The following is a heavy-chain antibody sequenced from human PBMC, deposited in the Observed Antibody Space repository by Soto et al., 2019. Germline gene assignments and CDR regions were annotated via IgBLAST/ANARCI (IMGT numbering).Heavy chain of an antibody. Sequence: LRLSCAASGFTVSSNYMSWVRQAPGKGLEWVSVIYSGGSTYYADSVKGRFTISRDNSKNTLYLQMNSLRAEDTAVYYCARGDYYFYYGMDVWGQGTTVTVSS. J-gene: IGHJ6*02. V-gene: IGHV3-53*01. CDR1: GFTVSSNY. CDR2: IYSGGST. CDR3: ARGDYYFYYGMDV.